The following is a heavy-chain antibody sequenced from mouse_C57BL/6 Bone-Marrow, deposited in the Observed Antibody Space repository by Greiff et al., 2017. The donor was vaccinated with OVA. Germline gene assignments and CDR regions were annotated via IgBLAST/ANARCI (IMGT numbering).Heavy chain of an antibody. D-gene: IGHD2-12*01. CDR3: AIHNCYAKYYSSMDY. CDR1: EYEFPSHD. J-gene: IGHJ4*01. Sequence: EVQVVESGGGLVQPGESLKLSCESNEYEFPSHDMSWVRKTPEKRLELVAAINSDGGSTYYPDTMERRFIISRDNTKKTLYLQMSSLRSEDTALYYCAIHNCYAKYYSSMDYWGQGTSVTVSS. V-gene: IGHV5-2*01. CDR2: INSDGGST.